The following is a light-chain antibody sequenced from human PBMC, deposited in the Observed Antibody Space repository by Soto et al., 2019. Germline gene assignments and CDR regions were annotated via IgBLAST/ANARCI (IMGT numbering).Light chain of an antibody. V-gene: IGLV1-40*01. Sequence: QSVLTQPPSVSGAPGQRVTISCTGSSSNIGAGYDVHWYQQLPGTAPKLLIYGNSNRPSGVPDRFSGSKYGTSASLAITGRQAEDEADYYCQSYDSSLSGWVFGGGTKLTVL. CDR2: GNS. J-gene: IGLJ3*02. CDR3: QSYDSSLSGWV. CDR1: SSNIGAGYD.